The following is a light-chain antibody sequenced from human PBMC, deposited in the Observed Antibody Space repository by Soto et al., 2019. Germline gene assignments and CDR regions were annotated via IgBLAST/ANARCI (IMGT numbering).Light chain of an antibody. CDR1: SSDVGGYNY. V-gene: IGLV2-14*01. CDR3: SSYTSTIPRV. Sequence: QSVLTQPASVSGSPGQSITISCTGTSSDVGGYNYVSWYQQHPGKAPKLMIYEVSNRPSGVSNRFSGSKSGNTASLTISGLQAEVEADYYCSSYTSTIPRVFGTGLKVTVL. J-gene: IGLJ1*01. CDR2: EVS.